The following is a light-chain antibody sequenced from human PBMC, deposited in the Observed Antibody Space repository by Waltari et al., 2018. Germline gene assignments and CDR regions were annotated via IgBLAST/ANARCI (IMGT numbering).Light chain of an antibody. CDR2: DAS. Sequence: DIQMTQSPSSLSASVGDRVTITCQASHDITNYLNWYQQKPGKAPKLLIFDASNLETGVPARFRGSGSGTDFTFTVSGLQPEDLATYYCQQYESLPLTFGGWTKVEIK. CDR3: QQYESLPLT. J-gene: IGKJ4*01. V-gene: IGKV1-33*01. CDR1: HDITNY.